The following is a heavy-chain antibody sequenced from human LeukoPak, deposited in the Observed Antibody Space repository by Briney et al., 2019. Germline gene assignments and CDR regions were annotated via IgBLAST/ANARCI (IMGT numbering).Heavy chain of an antibody. CDR3: ARPRGGFCTGPVCLYFFDS. V-gene: IGHV1-8*03. D-gene: IGHD2-8*02. CDR1: GYTFGNYD. J-gene: IGHJ4*02. Sequence: ASVKVSCRASGYTFGNYDINWVRQAPGQGLEWLGWMNPSNGNTGYAQKFRDRLTISSDTSKRTAFMELSSLRSVDTGVYYCARPRGGFCTGPVCLYFFDSWGQGTLVTVSA. CDR2: MNPSNGNT.